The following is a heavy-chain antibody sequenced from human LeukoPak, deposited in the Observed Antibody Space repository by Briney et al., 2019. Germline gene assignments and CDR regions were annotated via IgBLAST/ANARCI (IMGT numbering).Heavy chain of an antibody. V-gene: IGHV3-23*01. CDR2: ISGSGGST. Sequence: PGGSLRLSCAASGFTFGSCAMSWVRQAPGKGLEWVSAISGSGGSTYYADSVKGRFTISRDNSKNTLYLQMNSLRAEDTAVYYCAKAGYDFWSGYWSRFDYWGQGTLVTVSS. CDR3: AKAGYDFWSGYWSRFDY. D-gene: IGHD3-3*01. CDR1: GFTFGSCA. J-gene: IGHJ4*02.